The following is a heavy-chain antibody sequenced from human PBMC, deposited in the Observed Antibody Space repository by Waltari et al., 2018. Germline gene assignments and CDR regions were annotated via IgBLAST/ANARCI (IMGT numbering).Heavy chain of an antibody. CDR1: GFTFSNTG. CDR2: SSGSGVGT. Sequence: VQLLESGGGLVQPGESLRLACVASGFTFSNTGLTWVRQAPGKWLEWLSFSSGSGVGTYYADSGKGRFTSSRDNSKNTLVLHMNSLTAEDTASYYCAKMVTRSHFDYWGQGTLVTVSS. CDR3: AKMVTRSHFDY. V-gene: IGHV3-23*01. J-gene: IGHJ4*02. D-gene: IGHD2-21*02.